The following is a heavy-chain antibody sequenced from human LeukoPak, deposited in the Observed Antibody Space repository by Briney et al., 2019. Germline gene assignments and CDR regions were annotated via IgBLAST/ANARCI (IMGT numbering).Heavy chain of an antibody. D-gene: IGHD3-10*01. CDR2: IYYSGST. CDR1: GGSISSSSYY. CDR3: ASHYGSGSFYSPFDY. J-gene: IGHJ4*02. V-gene: IGHV4-39*07. Sequence: PSETLSLTCTVSGGSISSSSYYWGWIRQPPGKGLEWIGSIYYSGSTYYNPSLKSRVTISLDTSKNQFSLKLSSVTAADTAVYYCASHYGSGSFYSPFDYWGEGTLVTVSS.